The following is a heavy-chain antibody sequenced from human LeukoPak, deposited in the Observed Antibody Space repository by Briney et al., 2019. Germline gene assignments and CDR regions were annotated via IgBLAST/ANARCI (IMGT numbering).Heavy chain of an antibody. D-gene: IGHD3-22*01. J-gene: IGHJ4*02. CDR3: AKENTYYYDSSGYSPGVFDY. CDR2: INSDGSST. Sequence: GGSLRLSCAASGFTFSSYWMHWVRQAPGKGLVWVSRINSDGSSTSYADSVKGRFTISRDNAKNTLYLQMNSLRAEDTAVYYCAKENTYYYDSSGYSPGVFDYWGQGTLVTVSS. CDR1: GFTFSSYW. V-gene: IGHV3-74*01.